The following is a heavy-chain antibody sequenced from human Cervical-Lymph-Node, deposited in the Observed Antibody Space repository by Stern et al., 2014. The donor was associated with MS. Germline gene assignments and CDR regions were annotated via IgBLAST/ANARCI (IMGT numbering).Heavy chain of an antibody. D-gene: IGHD3-10*01. CDR3: ARVPFYGSGDYYYYGMDV. V-gene: IGHV4-59*01. J-gene: IGHJ6*02. CDR1: GGSISSYY. Sequence: QVQLQESGPGLVKPSETLSLTCTVSGGSISSYYWSWIRQPPGTGLEWIGYIYYSGSTNYNPSLKSRVTISVDTSKNQFSLKLSSVTAADTAVYYCARVPFYGSGDYYYYGMDVWGQGTTVTVSS. CDR2: IYYSGST.